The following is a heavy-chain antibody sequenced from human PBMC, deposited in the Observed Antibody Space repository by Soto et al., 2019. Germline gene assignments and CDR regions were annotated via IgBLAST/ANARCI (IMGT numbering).Heavy chain of an antibody. J-gene: IGHJ6*02. CDR1: GYTFTSYV. Sequence: QVQLVQSGAEVKKPGASVKVSCRASGYTFTSYVISWVRQAPAQGLEGRGWISAYNGNTNFAQKLQGRVTMTTDTSTSTAYMELRSLRSDDTAVYYCARVVATVAGPYGMDVWGQGTTVTVSS. V-gene: IGHV1-18*01. CDR2: ISAYNGNT. CDR3: ARVVATVAGPYGMDV. D-gene: IGHD6-19*01.